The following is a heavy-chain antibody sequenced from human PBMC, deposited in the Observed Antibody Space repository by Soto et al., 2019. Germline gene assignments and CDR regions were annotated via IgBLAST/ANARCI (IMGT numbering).Heavy chain of an antibody. Sequence: SETLSLTCTVSGGSISSYYWSWIRQPPGKGLEWIGYIYYSGSTNYNPSLKSRVTISVDTSKNQFSLKLSSVTAADTAVYYCARTVGMVRGVISGMDVWGQGTTVTVSS. V-gene: IGHV4-59*08. CDR1: GGSISSYY. CDR2: IYYSGST. D-gene: IGHD3-10*01. J-gene: IGHJ6*02. CDR3: ARTVGMVRGVISGMDV.